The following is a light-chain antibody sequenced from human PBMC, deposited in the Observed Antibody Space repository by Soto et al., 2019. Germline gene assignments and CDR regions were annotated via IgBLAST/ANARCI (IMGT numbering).Light chain of an antibody. CDR3: SSYAASNNFYFV. V-gene: IGLV2-8*01. CDR2: EVT. CDR1: SSDVGGYNY. J-gene: IGLJ3*02. Sequence: QSALTQPPSASGSPGQSVTISCTGTSSDVGGYNYVSWYQQYSGRAPKLMIYEVTKRPSGVPDRFSGSKSGNTASLTVSGLQAEDEADYYCSSYAASNNFYFVFGGGTKLTV.